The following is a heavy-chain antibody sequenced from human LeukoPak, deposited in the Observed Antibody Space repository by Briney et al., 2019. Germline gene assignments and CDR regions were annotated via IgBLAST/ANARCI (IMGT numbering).Heavy chain of an antibody. D-gene: IGHD3-10*01. CDR1: GGSISSGGYY. CDR2: IYYSGST. CDR3: ARDHYYGSGSYYQPPYGMDV. V-gene: IGHV4-31*03. J-gene: IGHJ6*02. Sequence: SQTLSLTCTVSGGSISSGGYYWSWIRQHPGKGLEWIGYIYYSGSTYYNPSLKSRVTISVDTSKNQFSLKLSSVTAADTAVYYCARDHYYGSGSYYQPPYGMDVWGQGTTATVSS.